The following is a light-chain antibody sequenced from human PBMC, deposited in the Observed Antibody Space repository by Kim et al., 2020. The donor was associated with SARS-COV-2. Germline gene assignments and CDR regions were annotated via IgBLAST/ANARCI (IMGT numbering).Light chain of an antibody. Sequence: PGKTARITCGGNNIGSKSVHWYQQKPGQAPVLVIYYDSDRPSGIPERFSGSNSGNTATLTISRVEAGDEADYYCQVWDSSSDHDYVFGTGTKVTVL. CDR2: YDS. CDR3: QVWDSSSDHDYV. CDR1: NIGSKS. J-gene: IGLJ1*01. V-gene: IGLV3-21*04.